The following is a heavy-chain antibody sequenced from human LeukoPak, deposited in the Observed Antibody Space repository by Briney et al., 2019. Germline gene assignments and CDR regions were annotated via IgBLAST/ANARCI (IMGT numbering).Heavy chain of an antibody. CDR3: ARDFVNSGYYFDY. Sequence: SETLSLTGTVSGGSISSSSYYWGWIRQPPGKGLEWIGSIYYSGSTYYNPSLKSRVTISVDTSKNQFSLKLSSVTAADTAVYYCARDFVNSGYYFDYWGQGTLVTVSS. D-gene: IGHD3-22*01. J-gene: IGHJ4*02. CDR2: IYYSGST. CDR1: GGSISSSSYY. V-gene: IGHV4-39*02.